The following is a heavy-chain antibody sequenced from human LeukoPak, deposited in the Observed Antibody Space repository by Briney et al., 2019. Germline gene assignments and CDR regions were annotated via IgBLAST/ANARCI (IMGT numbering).Heavy chain of an antibody. V-gene: IGHV4-4*07. CDR2: IYTSGST. J-gene: IGHJ4*02. CDR1: GGSISSYY. CDR3: ARDPPGYCSSTSCYSY. Sequence: PSETLSLTCTVSGGSISSYYWSWIRQPAGKGLEWIGRIYTSGSTNYNPSLKSRVTMSVDTSKNQFSLKLSSVTAADTAVYYCARDPPGYCSSTSCYSYWGQGTLVTVSS. D-gene: IGHD2-2*02.